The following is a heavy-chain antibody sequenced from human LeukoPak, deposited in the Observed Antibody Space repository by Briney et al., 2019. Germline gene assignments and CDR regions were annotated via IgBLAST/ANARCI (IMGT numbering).Heavy chain of an antibody. V-gene: IGHV4-59*08. D-gene: IGHD6-19*01. CDR2: VFYSGSN. CDR1: GGSIIGHW. CDR3: ARRNTADASIDF. Sequence: SETLSLSCSVSGGSIIGHWWSWIRQPPGKGLEWIGDVFYSGSNNYIPSLKSRLTISLDTSTNQFSLNLRSVTATDTAMYYCARRNTADASIDFLGQGTLVTASS. J-gene: IGHJ4*02.